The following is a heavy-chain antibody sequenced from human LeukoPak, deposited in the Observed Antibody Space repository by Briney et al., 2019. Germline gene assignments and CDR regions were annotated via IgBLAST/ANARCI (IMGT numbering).Heavy chain of an antibody. D-gene: IGHD3-3*01. Sequence: GGSLRLSCAASGFMFSSYWMNWVRQAPGKGLEWVSSISSSSSYIYYADSVKGRFTISRDNAKNSLYLQMNSLRAEDTAVYYCARAEEYDFWSGYLSTSYMDVWGKGTTVTVSS. CDR1: GFMFSSYW. J-gene: IGHJ6*03. CDR3: ARAEEYDFWSGYLSTSYMDV. CDR2: ISSSSSYI. V-gene: IGHV3-21*01.